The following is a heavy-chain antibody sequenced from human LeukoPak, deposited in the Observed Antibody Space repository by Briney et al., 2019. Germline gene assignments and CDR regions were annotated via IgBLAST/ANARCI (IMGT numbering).Heavy chain of an antibody. CDR2: IYYSGST. J-gene: IGHJ4*02. D-gene: IGHD3-22*01. CDR1: GGSFSGYY. Sequence: PSETLSLTCAVYGGSFSGYYWSWIRQPPGKGLEWIGTIYYSGSTYHNPSLKSRVTISVDTSKNQFSLKLSSVTAPDTAVYYCARETKTFYFDSSAYYPYSIDSWGQGTLVTVSS. V-gene: IGHV4-34*01. CDR3: ARETKTFYFDSSAYYPYSIDS.